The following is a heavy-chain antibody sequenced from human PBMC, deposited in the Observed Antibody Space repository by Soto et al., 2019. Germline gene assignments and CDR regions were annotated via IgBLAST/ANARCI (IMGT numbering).Heavy chain of an antibody. V-gene: IGHV3-33*01. Sequence: HVQLVESGGGVVQPGRSLTLSCAASGFTFSSYGMHWVRQAPGTAMEWVAVIWYDGSNKYYVDSVKGRFTIPRDNSENTLHRQINRLRAEDTAVNYWARDRAHVGGRYGPFDYWGQGMVVTGSS. CDR1: GFTFSSYG. J-gene: IGHJ4*02. CDR2: IWYDGSNK. CDR3: ARDRAHVGGRYGPFDY. D-gene: IGHD1-26*01.